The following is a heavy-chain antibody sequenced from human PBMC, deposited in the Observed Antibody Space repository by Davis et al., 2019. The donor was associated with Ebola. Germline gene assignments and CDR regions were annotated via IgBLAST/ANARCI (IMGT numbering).Heavy chain of an antibody. D-gene: IGHD3-16*01. J-gene: IGHJ5*02. V-gene: IGHV1-69*05. Sequence: SVKVSCKASGGTFSSYAISWVRQAPGQGLEWMGGIIPIFGTANYAQKFQGRVTMTRDTSTSTVYMELSSLRSEDTAVYYCARSLQGFALNWFDPWGQGTLVTVSS. CDR1: GGTFSSYA. CDR3: ARSLQGFALNWFDP. CDR2: IIPIFGTA.